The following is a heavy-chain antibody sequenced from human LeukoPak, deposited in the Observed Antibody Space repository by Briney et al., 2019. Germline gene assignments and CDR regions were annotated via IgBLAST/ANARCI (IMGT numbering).Heavy chain of an antibody. Sequence: ASVKVSCKASGYTFTGYYMHWVRQAPGQGLEWMGWINPNSGGTNYAQKFQGRVTMTRDTSISTAYMELSRLRSDDTAVYYCVRALSSGYYSGFDYWGQGTLVTISS. CDR3: VRALSSGYYSGFDY. D-gene: IGHD3-22*01. V-gene: IGHV1-2*02. J-gene: IGHJ4*02. CDR2: INPNSGGT. CDR1: GYTFTGYY.